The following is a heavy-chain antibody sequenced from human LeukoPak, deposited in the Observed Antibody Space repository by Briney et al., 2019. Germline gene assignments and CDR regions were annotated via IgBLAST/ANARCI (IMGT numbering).Heavy chain of an antibody. CDR3: AKGRNEDGDAALNY. Sequence: PGGSLRLSCAASGFTFSSYAMSWVRQAPGKGRERVSSISGSGGNTFYADSVKGRFTISRDNSKNTLYLQMNSLRAEDTAAYHCAKGRNEDGDAALNYWGQGTLVTVSS. CDR2: ISGSGGNT. D-gene: IGHD4-17*01. J-gene: IGHJ4*02. V-gene: IGHV3-23*01. CDR1: GFTFSSYA.